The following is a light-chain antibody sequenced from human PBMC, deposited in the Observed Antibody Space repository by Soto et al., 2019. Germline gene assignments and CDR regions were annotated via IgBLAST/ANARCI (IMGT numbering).Light chain of an antibody. Sequence: DIVMTQSPDSLAVSLGERATIHCKSSQSVLYSSNNKNYLAWYQQKPGQPPKLLIYWASTRESGVPDRFSGSGSGTDFTLTISSLQAEDVAVYYCQQYYSPPPAFGQGTKLEIK. CDR3: QQYYSPPPA. J-gene: IGKJ2*01. CDR2: WAS. CDR1: QSVLYSSNNKNY. V-gene: IGKV4-1*01.